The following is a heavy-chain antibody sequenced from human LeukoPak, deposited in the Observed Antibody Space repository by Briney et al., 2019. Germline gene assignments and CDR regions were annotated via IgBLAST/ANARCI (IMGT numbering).Heavy chain of an antibody. J-gene: IGHJ4*02. CDR1: GFTFSSYA. V-gene: IGHV3-23*01. CDR2: ISGSGGST. CDR3: AKDLDCSSTSCYPDY. Sequence: GGSLRLSCAASGFTFSSYAMSWVRQAPGKGLEWVSAISGSGGSTYYADSVKGRFAISRDNSKNTLYLQMNSLRAEDTAVYYCAKDLDCSSTSCYPDYWGQGTLVTVSS. D-gene: IGHD2-2*01.